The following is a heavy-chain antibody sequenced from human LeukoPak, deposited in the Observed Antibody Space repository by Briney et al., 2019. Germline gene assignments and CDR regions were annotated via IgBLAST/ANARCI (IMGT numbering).Heavy chain of an antibody. CDR3: ARHDLYVAGPLYYYYGMDV. J-gene: IGHJ6*02. D-gene: IGHD6-19*01. V-gene: IGHV4-4*02. Sequence: SGTLSLTCAVSGGSISSSNGWSWVRPPPGKGLEWIGEIYHSGSTNYNPSLKSRVTISVDKSKNQFSLKLSSVTAADTAVYYCARHDLYVAGPLYYYYGMDVWGQGTTVTVSS. CDR2: IYHSGST. CDR1: GGSISSSNG.